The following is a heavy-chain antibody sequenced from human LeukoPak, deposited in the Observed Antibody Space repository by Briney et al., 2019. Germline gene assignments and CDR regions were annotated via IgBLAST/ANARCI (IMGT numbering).Heavy chain of an antibody. V-gene: IGHV4-39*01. J-gene: IGHJ4*02. CDR3: ASFSGSYGPHFDY. CDR2: IYYSGST. Sequence: PSETLSLTCTVSGGSISSSNYYWGWIRQPPGKGLEWIGSIYYSGSTYYNPSLKSRVTISVDTSKNQFSLKLSSVTAADTAVYYCASFSGSYGPHFDYWAREPWSPSPQ. CDR1: GGSISSSNYY. D-gene: IGHD1-26*01.